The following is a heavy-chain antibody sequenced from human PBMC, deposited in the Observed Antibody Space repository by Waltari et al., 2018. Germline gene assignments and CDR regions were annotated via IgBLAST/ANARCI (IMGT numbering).Heavy chain of an antibody. J-gene: IGHJ6*02. Sequence: QVQLVQSGAEVKKPGASVKVSCKASGYTFTSYAMHWVRQAPGQRLEWMGWINAGNGNKKYSQKFQSRGTITRDTSASTAYMELSSLRSEDTAVYYCARGDYYGSGSAGGMDVWGQGTTVTVSS. CDR3: ARGDYYGSGSAGGMDV. CDR1: GYTFTSYA. D-gene: IGHD3-10*01. CDR2: INAGNGNK. V-gene: IGHV1-3*01.